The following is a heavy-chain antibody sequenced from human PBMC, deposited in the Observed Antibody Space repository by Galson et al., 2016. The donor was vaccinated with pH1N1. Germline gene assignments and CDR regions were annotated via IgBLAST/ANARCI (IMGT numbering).Heavy chain of an antibody. D-gene: IGHD6-25*01. CDR1: GLTFSSYA. CDR3: AREIAAAGSY. J-gene: IGHJ4*02. V-gene: IGHV3-23*01. CDR2: ITGSGGST. Sequence: SLRLSCAASGLTFSSYAMHWVRQAPGRGLEWVSTITGSGGSTYYPDSVKGRFTISRDNSKNTLYLQMNSLSAEDTAVYYCAREIAAAGSYWGQGTLVTVSS.